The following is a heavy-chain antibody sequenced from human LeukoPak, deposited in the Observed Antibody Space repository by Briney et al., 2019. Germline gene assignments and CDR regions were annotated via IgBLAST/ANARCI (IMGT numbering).Heavy chain of an antibody. Sequence: ASVKVSCKASGYTFNDFDINWVRQAPGQGLEWVGWMSPVSGIGGSAQRFQGRVTLTRDTSISTAYMEVSSLRSDDTAFYYCARAPMGTAALYWGQGTLVTVSS. CDR1: GYTFNDFD. J-gene: IGHJ4*02. V-gene: IGHV1-8*01. D-gene: IGHD2-2*01. CDR3: ARAPMGTAALY. CDR2: MSPVSGIG.